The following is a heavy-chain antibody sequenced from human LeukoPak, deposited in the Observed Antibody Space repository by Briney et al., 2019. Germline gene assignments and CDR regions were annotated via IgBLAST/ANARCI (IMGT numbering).Heavy chain of an antibody. CDR3: ARGAYSFDT. Sequence: PSETLSLTCTVSGGSISSYYWSWIRQPPGEGLEWIGRFYTSGITKYNPSLQSRVAMSVDTSKNQFSLNLTSVTAADTAVYFCARGAYSFDTWGQGTMVTVSS. CDR1: GGSISSYY. D-gene: IGHD2-21*01. V-gene: IGHV4-4*07. CDR2: FYTSGIT. J-gene: IGHJ3*02.